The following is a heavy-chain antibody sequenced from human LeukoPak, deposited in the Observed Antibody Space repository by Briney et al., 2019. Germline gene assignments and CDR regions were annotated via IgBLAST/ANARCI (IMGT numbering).Heavy chain of an antibody. D-gene: IGHD3-22*01. CDR2: IYPGDSDT. V-gene: IGHV5-51*01. CDR1: GSSSTTYC. J-gene: IGHJ4*02. Sequence: NLAWKAAGSSSTTYCIGWVSQLAGKCREWVEFIYPGDSDTRYSPSFQGQVTISADKSISTAYLQWSSLKASDTAMYYCARPNFEDSSGYYYVEDYWGQGTLVTVSS. CDR3: ARPNFEDSSGYYYVEDY.